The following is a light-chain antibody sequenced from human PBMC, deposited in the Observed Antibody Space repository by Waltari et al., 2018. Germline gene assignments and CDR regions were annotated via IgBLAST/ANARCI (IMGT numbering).Light chain of an antibody. V-gene: IGLV2-8*01. J-gene: IGLJ3*02. CDR3: SSYAGSTLM. Sequence: QSALTQPPSASGSPGQSVTISCTGTSSDVGGYDYVSWYQKHPGKAPKLMIYEVNKRPSGVPDRFSGSKSCNTASLTVSGLQAEDEADYYCSSYAGSTLMFGGGTKLTVL. CDR2: EVN. CDR1: SSDVGGYDY.